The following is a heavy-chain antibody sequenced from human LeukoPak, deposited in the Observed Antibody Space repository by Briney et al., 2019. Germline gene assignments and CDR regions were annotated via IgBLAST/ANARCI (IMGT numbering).Heavy chain of an antibody. D-gene: IGHD6-13*01. Sequence: ASVRVSCKASGYTFTSYGISGVRQAPGQGLEWMGWASAYNGNTNYAQKLQGRVTMTTDTSTSTAYMELKSLRSDDTAGYYCARETRNIAATGYYYYGMDVWGKGTTVTVSS. CDR1: GYTFTSYG. J-gene: IGHJ6*04. V-gene: IGHV1-18*04. CDR2: ASAYNGNT. CDR3: ARETRNIAATGYYYYGMDV.